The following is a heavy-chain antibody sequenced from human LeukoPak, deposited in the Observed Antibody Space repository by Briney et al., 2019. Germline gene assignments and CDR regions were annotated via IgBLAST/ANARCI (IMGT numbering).Heavy chain of an antibody. V-gene: IGHV1-2*02. J-gene: IGHJ5*02. CDR1: GYTFTGYY. CDR2: INPNSGGT. CDR3: ARLLDCSSTSCPS. D-gene: IGHD2-2*01. Sequence: GASVKVSCKASGYTFTGYYMHWVRQAPGQGLEWMGWINPNSGGTNYAQKFQGRVTMTGDTSISTAYMELSRLRSDDTAVYYCARLLDCSSTSCPSWGQGTLVTVSS.